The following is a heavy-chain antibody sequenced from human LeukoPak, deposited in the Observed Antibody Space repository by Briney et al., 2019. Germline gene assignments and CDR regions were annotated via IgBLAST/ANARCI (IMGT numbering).Heavy chain of an antibody. CDR3: ARRRS. CDR1: VYIFTDYY. CDR2: INPNSGGT. J-gene: IGHJ5*02. Sequence: ASVKVSCKATVYIFTDYYRHWLRQAPGQGLEWMGWINPNSGGTNYAQKFQGRVTMTRDTSISTAYMELSRLRSDDTAFYYCARRRSWGQGTLVTVSS. V-gene: IGHV1-2*02.